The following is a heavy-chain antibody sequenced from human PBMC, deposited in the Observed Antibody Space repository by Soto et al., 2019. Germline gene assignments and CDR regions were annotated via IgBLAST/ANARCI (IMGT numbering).Heavy chain of an antibody. CDR3: ARQKGYCSGGSCWRAFDY. CDR2: ISSSSSYI. Sequence: GGSLRLSCAASGFTFSSYSMNWVRQAPGKGLEWVSSISSSSSYIYYADSVKGRFTISRDNAKNSLYLQMNSLRAEDTAVYYCARQKGYCSGGSCWRAFDYWGQGTLVIVSS. V-gene: IGHV3-21*01. CDR1: GFTFSSYS. J-gene: IGHJ4*02. D-gene: IGHD2-15*01.